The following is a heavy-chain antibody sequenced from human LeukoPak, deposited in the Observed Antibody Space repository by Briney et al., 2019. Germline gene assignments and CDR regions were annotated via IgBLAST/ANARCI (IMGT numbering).Heavy chain of an antibody. J-gene: IGHJ6*01. CDR3: ASLSVRLLTLAV. CDR1: GGSISSGGYY. D-gene: IGHD2-21*02. CDR2: IYYSGST. Sequence: ASETLSLTCTVSGGSISSGGYYWSWIRQHPGKGLEWIGYIYYSGSTYYNPSLKSRVTISVDTSKNQFSLKLSSVTAADMAVYYCASLSVRLLTLAVWGQGTTVTVSS. V-gene: IGHV4-31*03.